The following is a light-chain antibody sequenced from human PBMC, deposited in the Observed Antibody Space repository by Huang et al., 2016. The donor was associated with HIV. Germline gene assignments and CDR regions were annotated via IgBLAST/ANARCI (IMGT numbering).Light chain of an antibody. CDR1: QSVSSY. CDR3: QQRSNWLT. J-gene: IGKJ4*01. CDR2: DAS. Sequence: EIVLTQSPATLSLSPGERATLSCRASQSVSSYLAWYQQKPGHAPRLLIYDASTSATGIPARFSGSGSWTDFTLTISSLEPEDFAVYYCQQRSNWLTFGGGTKVEIK. V-gene: IGKV3-11*01.